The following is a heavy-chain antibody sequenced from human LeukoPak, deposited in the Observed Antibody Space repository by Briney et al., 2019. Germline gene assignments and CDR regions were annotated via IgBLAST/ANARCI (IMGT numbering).Heavy chain of an antibody. V-gene: IGHV3-30-3*02. Sequence: GGSLRLSCAASGFTFSSYAMHWVRQAPGKGLEWVAVISYDGSNKYYADSVKGRFTISRDNSKNTLYLQMNSLRAEDTAVYYCAKSQGLLANWYFDLWGRGTLVTVSS. CDR3: AKSQGLLANWYFDL. J-gene: IGHJ2*01. D-gene: IGHD6-19*01. CDR2: ISYDGSNK. CDR1: GFTFSSYA.